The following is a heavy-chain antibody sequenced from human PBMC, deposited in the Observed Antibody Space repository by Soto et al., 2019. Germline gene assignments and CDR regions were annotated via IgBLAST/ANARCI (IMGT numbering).Heavy chain of an antibody. CDR1: GGSISSGGYY. Sequence: SETLSLTCTVSGGSISSGGYYWSWIRQHPGKGLEWIGYIYYSGSTYYNPSLKSRVTISVDTSKKQFSLKLSSVTAADTAVYYCARGWAGGYDYFAYRGKGPLVTVSS. J-gene: IGHJ4*02. V-gene: IGHV4-31*03. CDR3: ARGWAGGYDYFAY. CDR2: IYYSGST. D-gene: IGHD2-8*02.